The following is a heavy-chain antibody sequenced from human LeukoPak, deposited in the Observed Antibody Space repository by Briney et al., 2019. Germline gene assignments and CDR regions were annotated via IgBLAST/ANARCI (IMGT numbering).Heavy chain of an antibody. J-gene: IGHJ6*02. V-gene: IGHV3-53*01. Sequence: GSLRLSCAASGFTVSSNYMSWVRQAPGKGLEWVSVIYSGGFTYYADSVKGRFTISRDNSKNTMYLQMNSLRAEDTAVYYCARYSYGRELHGMDVWGRGTTVTVSS. D-gene: IGHD5-18*01. CDR3: ARYSYGRELHGMDV. CDR2: IYSGGFT. CDR1: GFTVSSNY.